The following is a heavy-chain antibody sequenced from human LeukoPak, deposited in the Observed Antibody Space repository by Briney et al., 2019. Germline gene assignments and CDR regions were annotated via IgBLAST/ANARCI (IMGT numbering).Heavy chain of an antibody. Sequence: ASVKVSCKASGYTLTGYYMHWVRQAPGQGLEWMGCINPDSGSTKYAQKFQGRVTMTRDTSISTAYMELSRLRSDDTAVYYCARGSSSSWYKYFFDYWGQGTPVTVSS. D-gene: IGHD6-13*01. CDR2: INPDSGST. V-gene: IGHV1-2*02. CDR3: ARGSSSSWYKYFFDY. J-gene: IGHJ4*02. CDR1: GYTLTGYY.